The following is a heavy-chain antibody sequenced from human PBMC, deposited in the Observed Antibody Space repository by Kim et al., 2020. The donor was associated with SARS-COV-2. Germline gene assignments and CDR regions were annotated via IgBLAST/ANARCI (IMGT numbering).Heavy chain of an antibody. CDR2: INHSGST. CDR1: GGSFSGYY. CDR3: ARILQYSMNRGYYGMDV. V-gene: IGHV4-34*01. J-gene: IGHJ6*01. D-gene: IGHD2-15*01. Sequence: SETLSLTCAVYGGSFSGYYWSWIRQPPGKGLEWIGEINHSGSTNYNPSLKSRVTISVDTSKNQFSLKLSSVTAADTAVYYCARILQYSMNRGYYGMDVWG.